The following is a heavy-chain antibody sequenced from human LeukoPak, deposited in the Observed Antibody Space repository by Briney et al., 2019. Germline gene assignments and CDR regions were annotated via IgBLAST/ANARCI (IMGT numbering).Heavy chain of an antibody. CDR2: MNPNSGNT. V-gene: IGHV1-8*01. CDR3: ARDGGYSYGSDY. D-gene: IGHD5-18*01. Sequence: ASVKVSCKASGYTFTSYDINWVRQATGQGLEWMGWMNPNSGNTGYAQKFQGRVTMTRNTSISTAYMELSRLRSDDTAVYYCARDGGYSYGSDYWGQGTLVTVSS. CDR1: GYTFTSYD. J-gene: IGHJ4*02.